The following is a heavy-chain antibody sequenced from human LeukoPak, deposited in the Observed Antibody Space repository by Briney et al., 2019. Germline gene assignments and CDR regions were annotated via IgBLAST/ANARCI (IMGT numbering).Heavy chain of an antibody. D-gene: IGHD3-10*01. Sequence: KSSETLSLTCTVSGGSISSYYWSWIRQPPGKGLEWIGYIYYSGSTNYNPSLKSRVTMSVDTSKNQFSLRLSSVTAADTAVYYCARGIWFGELLYFDSWGQGTLVTVSS. CDR2: IYYSGST. CDR3: ARGIWFGELLYFDS. J-gene: IGHJ4*02. CDR1: GGSISSYY. V-gene: IGHV4-59*12.